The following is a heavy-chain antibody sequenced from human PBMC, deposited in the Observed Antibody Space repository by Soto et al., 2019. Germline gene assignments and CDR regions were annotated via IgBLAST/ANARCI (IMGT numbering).Heavy chain of an antibody. V-gene: IGHV1-69*04. Sequence: ASVKVSCKASGGTFSSYTISWVRQAPGQGLEWMGRIIPILGIANYAQKFQGRVTITADKSTSTAYMELSSLRSEDTAVYYCARDPDYSKSPPQNWGQGTLVTVSS. J-gene: IGHJ4*02. CDR3: ARDPDYSKSPPQN. D-gene: IGHD4-4*01. CDR1: GGTFSSYT. CDR2: IIPILGIA.